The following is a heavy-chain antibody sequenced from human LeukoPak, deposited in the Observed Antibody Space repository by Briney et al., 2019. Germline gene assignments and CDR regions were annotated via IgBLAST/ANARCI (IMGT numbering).Heavy chain of an antibody. J-gene: IGHJ4*02. CDR2: MNPNSGNT. CDR3: GRGRGNGRPENYFDY. Sequence: ASVKVSCKASGYTFTSYDINWVRQATGQGPEWMGWMNPNSGNTGYVQKFQGRATMTRNTSIGTAYMELSSLRSDDTAVYYCGRGRGNGRPENYFDYWGQGTLVTVSS. CDR1: GYTFTSYD. D-gene: IGHD2-8*01. V-gene: IGHV1-8*01.